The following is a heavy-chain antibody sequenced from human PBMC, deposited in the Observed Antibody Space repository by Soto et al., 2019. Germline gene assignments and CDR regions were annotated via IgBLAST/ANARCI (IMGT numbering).Heavy chain of an antibody. CDR2: IIPIFATA. J-gene: IGHJ5*02. CDR1: GGTFSSYA. D-gene: IGHD6-6*01. CDR3: ARFMVSSSNNWFDP. V-gene: IGHV1-69*13. Sequence: GASVKVSCKASGGTFSSYAISWVRQAPGQGLEWMGGIIPIFATANYAQKFQGRVTITADESTSTAYMELSSLRSEDTAVYYCARFMVSSSNNWFDPWGQGTLVTVSS.